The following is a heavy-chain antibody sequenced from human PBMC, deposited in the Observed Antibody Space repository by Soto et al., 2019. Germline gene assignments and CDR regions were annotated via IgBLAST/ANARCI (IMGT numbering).Heavy chain of an antibody. V-gene: IGHV4-39*01. J-gene: IGHJ6*02. CDR3: ARHHGYGSGSYFYYYAMDV. CDR2: LYYSGTV. CDR1: GGSINSGTNY. D-gene: IGHD3-10*01. Sequence: PSETLSLTCTVSGGSINSGTNYCAWVRQPPGKGLEWIGCLYYSGTVYYNPSLRSRATISVDTSNSQFSLRLTSVTAADTAVYNCARHHGYGSGSYFYYYAMDVWGQGTTVTVSS.